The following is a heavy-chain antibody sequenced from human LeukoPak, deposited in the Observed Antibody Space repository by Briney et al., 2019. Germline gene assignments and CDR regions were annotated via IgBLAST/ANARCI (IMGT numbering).Heavy chain of an antibody. Sequence: SETLSLTCTVSGGSISSYYWSWIRQPAGKGLEWIGRIYTSGSTNYNPSLKSRVTMSVDTSKNQFSLKLSSVTAADTAVYYCARDGSGYDPGTYYYYGMDVWGQGTTVTVSS. CDR2: IYTSGST. D-gene: IGHD5-12*01. V-gene: IGHV4-4*07. CDR1: GGSISSYY. J-gene: IGHJ6*02. CDR3: ARDGSGYDPGTYYYYGMDV.